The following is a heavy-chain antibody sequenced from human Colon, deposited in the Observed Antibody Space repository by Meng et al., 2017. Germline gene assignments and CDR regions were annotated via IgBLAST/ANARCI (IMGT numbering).Heavy chain of an antibody. D-gene: IGHD2-2*01. V-gene: IGHV4-31*01. CDR1: GATINSGGYF. J-gene: IGHJ2*01. Sequence: QVQLQQSGPGLLKPSQTLSLTCTVSGATINSGGYFWTWIRQLPGKGLAWIGYIDDSGITKYNPSLKNSLTISRDTSKNEFSLKLGSVTAADTAVYYCARQVGKYWYFDVWGRGTLVTVSS. CDR2: IDDSGIT. CDR3: ARQVGKYWYFDV.